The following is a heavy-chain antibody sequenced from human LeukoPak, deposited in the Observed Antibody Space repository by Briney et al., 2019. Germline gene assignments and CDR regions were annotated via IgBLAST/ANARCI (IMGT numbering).Heavy chain of an antibody. CDR3: ARGGRSGCFDP. V-gene: IGHV4-4*07. CDR2: IYTSGST. J-gene: IGHJ5*02. Sequence: SETLSLTCTVSGGSISSYYWSWIRQPAGKGLKWIGRIYTSGSTNYNPSLKSRVTMSVDTSKNQFSLKLSSVAAADAALYYCARGGRSGCFDPWGQGTLVTVSS. CDR1: GGSISSYY.